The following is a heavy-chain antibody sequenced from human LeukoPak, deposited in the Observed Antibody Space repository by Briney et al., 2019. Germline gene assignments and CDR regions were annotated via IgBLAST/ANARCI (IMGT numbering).Heavy chain of an antibody. V-gene: IGHV3-30-3*01. CDR1: GFTFSSYA. CDR2: ISYDGSNK. CDR3: ARDLRSSGYYDFQH. Sequence: GGSLRLSCAASGFTFSSYAMSWVRQAPGKGLEWVAVISYDGSNKYYADSVKGRFTISRDNSKNTLYLQMNSLRAEDTAVYHCARDLRSSGYYDFQHWGQGTLVTVSS. J-gene: IGHJ1*01. D-gene: IGHD3-22*01.